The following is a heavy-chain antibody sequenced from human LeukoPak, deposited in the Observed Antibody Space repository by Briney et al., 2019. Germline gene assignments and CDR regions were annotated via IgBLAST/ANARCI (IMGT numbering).Heavy chain of an antibody. CDR3: ARSPRTVASAPFDY. CDR2: IYSSGST. CDR1: GGSLRSSSYL. V-gene: IGHV4-39*01. Sequence: PSETPSLTCTVSGGSLRSSSYLWGWIRQPPGKGLEWIGRIYSSGSTHYNPSLESRVTISVDTSKNQFSLKLSSVTAADTAAYYCARSPRTVASAPFDYWGQGNRVTLCS. J-gene: IGHJ4*02. D-gene: IGHD6-13*01.